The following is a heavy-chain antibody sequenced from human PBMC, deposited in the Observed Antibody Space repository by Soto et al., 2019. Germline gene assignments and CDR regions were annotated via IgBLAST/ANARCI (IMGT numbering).Heavy chain of an antibody. D-gene: IGHD2-2*01. CDR3: ARDAIVVVPAAIPVAGTMWYFDL. Sequence: QVQLQESGPGLVKPSGTLSLTCAVSGGSISSSNWWSWVRQPPGKGLEWIGEIYHSGSTNYNPSLKGRVTISVDKSKNQFSLKLSSVTAADTAVYYCARDAIVVVPAAIPVAGTMWYFDLWGRGTLVTVSS. CDR1: GGSISSSNW. V-gene: IGHV4-4*02. CDR2: IYHSGST. J-gene: IGHJ2*01.